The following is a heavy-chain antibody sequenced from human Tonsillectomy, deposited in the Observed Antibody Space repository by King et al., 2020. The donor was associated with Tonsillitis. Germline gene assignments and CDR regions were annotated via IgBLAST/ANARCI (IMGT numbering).Heavy chain of an antibody. CDR1: GYSFTSYW. CDR3: GRHVDDSTPANAFDI. CDR2: IYPGDSDT. V-gene: IGHV5-51*01. Sequence: QLVQSGAEVKKPGESLKISCKGSGYSFTSYWIGWVRQMPGKGLEWMGIIYPGDSDTRYSPSFQGQVTISADKSISTAYLQWSSLKASDTAMYYCGRHVDDSTPANAFDIWGQGTMVTVSS. D-gene: IGHD1-1*01. J-gene: IGHJ3*02.